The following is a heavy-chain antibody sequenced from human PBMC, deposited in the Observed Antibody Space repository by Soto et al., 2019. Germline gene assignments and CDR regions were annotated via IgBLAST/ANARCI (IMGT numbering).Heavy chain of an antibody. CDR1: GGSISSGGYY. CDR2: IYYSGST. V-gene: IGHV4-31*03. Sequence: SETLSLTCTVSGGSISSGGYYWSWIRQHPGKGLEWIGYIYYSGSTYYNPSLKSRVTISVDTSKNQFSLKLSSVTAADTAVYYCARTKRLVVVVDSSYCMDVWGKGTTVTVSS. D-gene: IGHD2-15*01. J-gene: IGHJ6*03. CDR3: ARTKRLVVVVDSSYCMDV.